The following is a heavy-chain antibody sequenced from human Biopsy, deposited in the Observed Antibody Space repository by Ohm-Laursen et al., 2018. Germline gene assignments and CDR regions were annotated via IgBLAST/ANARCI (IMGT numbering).Heavy chain of an antibody. V-gene: IGHV4-59*08. CDR3: ARQEFATSPLDY. CDR1: GGSLSLSY. Sequence: SETLSLTCNVSGGSLSLSYWSWIRQPPGKGLEWIGYIYSSGGTDYNPSLKSRVTISGDRSKNQFSLKLTSVTAADTAMYYCARQEFATSPLDYWGQGSLVTVSS. D-gene: IGHD3-10*01. CDR2: IYSSGGT. J-gene: IGHJ4*02.